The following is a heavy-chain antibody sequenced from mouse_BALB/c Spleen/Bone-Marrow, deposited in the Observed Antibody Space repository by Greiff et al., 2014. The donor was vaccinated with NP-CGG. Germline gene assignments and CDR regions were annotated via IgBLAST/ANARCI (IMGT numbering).Heavy chain of an antibody. CDR2: INPYNGDI. D-gene: IGHD2-4*01. CDR1: GYSFTGYF. V-gene: IGHV1-20*02. Sequence: LVESGPELVKPGASVKISCKASGYSFTGYFMNWVMQSHGKSLEWIGRINPYNGDIFYSQKFKGKATLTVDKSSNTAHMELRSLASEDSAVYYCARSGDYDEFAYWGQGTLVTVFA. CDR3: ARSGDYDEFAY. J-gene: IGHJ3*01.